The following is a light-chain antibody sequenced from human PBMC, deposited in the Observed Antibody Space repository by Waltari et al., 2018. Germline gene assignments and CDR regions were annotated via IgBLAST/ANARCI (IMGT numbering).Light chain of an antibody. CDR2: FAS. J-gene: IGKJ4*01. V-gene: IGKV3D-15*01. CDR1: QSVGST. Sequence: ETVMMQSPATLSLSPGERATLSCRASQSVGSTLAGYQQKPGQAPRLLIYFASRRATGIPDRFSGSGSGTEFTLTISSLDPEDVGVYYCQKYNDWPLTFGGGTKVEIK. CDR3: QKYNDWPLT.